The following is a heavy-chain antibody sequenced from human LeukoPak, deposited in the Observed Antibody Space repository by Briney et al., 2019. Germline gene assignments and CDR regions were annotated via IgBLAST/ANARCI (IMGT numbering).Heavy chain of an antibody. CDR1: GYTFTGYF. V-gene: IGHV1-2*02. J-gene: IGHJ5*02. CDR3: ARDYYGSGSYGFDP. D-gene: IGHD3-10*01. Sequence: GASVHVSCKASGYTFTGYFMHWVRQAPGQGLEWMGWISAYNGNTNYAQKFQGRVTMTRNTSISTAYMELSSLRSEDTAVYYCARDYYGSGSYGFDPWGQGTLVTVSS. CDR2: ISAYNGNT.